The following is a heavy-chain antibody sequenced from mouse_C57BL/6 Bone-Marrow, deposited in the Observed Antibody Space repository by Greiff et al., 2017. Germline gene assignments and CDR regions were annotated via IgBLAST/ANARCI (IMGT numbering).Heavy chain of an antibody. J-gene: IGHJ2*01. CDR2: IYPGDGDT. Sequence: QVQLQQSGPELVKPGASVKISCKASGYAFSSSWMNWVKQRPGTGLEWIGRIYPGDGDTNYNGKFKGKATLTADKSSSTAYMQLSSLTSEDSAVYFCARDPYYSIYFDYWGQGTTLTVSS. D-gene: IGHD2-5*01. CDR3: ARDPYYSIYFDY. CDR1: GYAFSSSW. V-gene: IGHV1-82*01.